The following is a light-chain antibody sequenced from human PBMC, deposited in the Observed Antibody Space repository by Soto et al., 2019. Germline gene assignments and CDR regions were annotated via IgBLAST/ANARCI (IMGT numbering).Light chain of an antibody. V-gene: IGKV2-30*01. J-gene: IGKJ5*01. CDR3: MQATHWPIT. Sequence: DVVLTQSPLSLSVAPGQPASISCRSSQSLVYSDGDAYLSWFHQRPGRSPRRLIYKLSNRDSGVPDRFSGSGSGTDFTLRISRVEADDVGMYYCMQATHWPITFGQGTRLEIK. CDR2: KLS. CDR1: QSLVYSDGDAY.